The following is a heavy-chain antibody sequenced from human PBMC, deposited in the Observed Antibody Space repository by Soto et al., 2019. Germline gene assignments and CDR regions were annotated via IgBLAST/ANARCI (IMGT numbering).Heavy chain of an antibody. V-gene: IGHV1-2*02. CDR1: GYPVTAYY. J-gene: IGHJ3*02. CDR2: INPATGAA. CDR3: ARGGGVGVAGSAAFDM. D-gene: IGHD3-3*01. Sequence: QLHLVQSGAVVKKPGASVTVSCSASGYPVTAYYMHWVRQAPGRGLEWMGGINPATGAAKYTQTFRGRATMTRDTSTGTVFMELSGLTSEDTAVFYGARGGGVGVAGSAAFDMWGQGTLVTVSS.